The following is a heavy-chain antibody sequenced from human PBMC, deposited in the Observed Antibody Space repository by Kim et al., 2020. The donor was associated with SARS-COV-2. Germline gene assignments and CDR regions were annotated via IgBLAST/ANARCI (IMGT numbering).Heavy chain of an antibody. J-gene: IGHJ6*02. CDR3: AKVMAPYYYYYYGMDV. V-gene: IGHV3-30*02. Sequence: SGKGRFTITRDNSKNTLYLQMNGLRAEDTAVYYCAKVMAPYYYYYYGMDVWGQGTTVTVSS. D-gene: IGHD2-8*01.